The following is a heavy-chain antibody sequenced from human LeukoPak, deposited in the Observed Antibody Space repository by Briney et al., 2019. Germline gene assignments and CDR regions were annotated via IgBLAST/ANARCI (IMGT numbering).Heavy chain of an antibody. CDR3: ARHYYDSSGYSLLYAFDI. CDR1: GGSISSYY. J-gene: IGHJ3*02. D-gene: IGHD3-22*01. Sequence: SETLSLTCTVSGGSISSYYWSWIRQPPGKGLEWIGYIYYSGSTYYNPSLKSRVTISVDTSKNQFSLKLSSVTAADTAVYYCARHYYDSSGYSLLYAFDIWGQGTMVTVSS. CDR2: IYYSGST. V-gene: IGHV4-59*04.